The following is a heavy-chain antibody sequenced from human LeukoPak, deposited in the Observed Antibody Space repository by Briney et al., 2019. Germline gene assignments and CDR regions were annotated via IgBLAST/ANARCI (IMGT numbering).Heavy chain of an antibody. CDR3: ARGLRILEYYFDY. CDR2: IKSKTDGGTT. V-gene: IGHV3-15*01. D-gene: IGHD1-14*01. CDR1: GFTFSNAW. Sequence: PGGSLRLSCAASGFTFSNAWMSWVRQAPGKGLEWVGRIKSKTDGGTTDYAAPVKGRFTISRDNSKNTLYLQMNSLRAEDTAVYYCARGLRILEYYFDYWGQGTLVTVSS. J-gene: IGHJ4*02.